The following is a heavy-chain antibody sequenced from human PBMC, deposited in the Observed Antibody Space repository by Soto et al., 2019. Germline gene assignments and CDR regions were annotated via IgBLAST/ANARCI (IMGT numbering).Heavy chain of an antibody. Sequence: PSETLSLTCAVYGGSFSGYYWSWIRQPPGKGLEWIGEINHSGSTNYNPSLKSRVTISVDTSKNQFSLKLSSVTAADTAVYYCARGRGVRGFNYWGQGTLVTVS. CDR1: GGSFSGYY. J-gene: IGHJ4*02. CDR3: ARGRGVRGFNY. CDR2: INHSGST. D-gene: IGHD3-10*01. V-gene: IGHV4-34*01.